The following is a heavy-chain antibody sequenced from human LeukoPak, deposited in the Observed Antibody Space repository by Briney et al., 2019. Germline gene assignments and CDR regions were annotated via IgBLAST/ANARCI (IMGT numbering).Heavy chain of an antibody. J-gene: IGHJ4*02. CDR1: GFTFSSYG. V-gene: IGHV3-30*18. Sequence: PGRSLRLSCAASGFTFSSYGMHWVRQAPGKGLEWVAVISYDGSNKYYADSVKGRFTISRDNSKNTLYLQMNSLRAEDTAVYYCAKPNAPYGKDYWGQGTLVTVSS. CDR3: AKPNAPYGKDY. CDR2: ISYDGSNK. D-gene: IGHD4-17*01.